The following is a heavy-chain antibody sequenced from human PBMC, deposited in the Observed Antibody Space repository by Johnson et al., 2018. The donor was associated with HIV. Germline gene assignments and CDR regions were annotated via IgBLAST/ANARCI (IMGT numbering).Heavy chain of an antibody. D-gene: IGHD3-16*01. V-gene: IGHV3-30-3*01. CDR3: ARGALGDWVDAFDI. CDR1: AFTFSSYA. Sequence: QVQLVESGGGMVQPGGSLRLSCAASAFTFSSYAMHWVRQAPGKWLEWVALISYDGSNKYYADSVKGRFTISRDNSKNTLYLQMNSLRAEDTAVFYCARGALGDWVDAFDIWGQGTMVTVSS. CDR2: ISYDGSNK. J-gene: IGHJ3*02.